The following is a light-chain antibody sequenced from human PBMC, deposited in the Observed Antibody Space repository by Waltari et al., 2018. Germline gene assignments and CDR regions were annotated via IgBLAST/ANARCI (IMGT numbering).Light chain of an antibody. CDR1: QSVSSD. CDR2: EAS. J-gene: IGKJ4*01. CDR3: QQYKYWPPLT. Sequence: EIVMTQSPVTLSVSLGERATLSCRASQSVSSDLAWYQQQPCQAPRLLIYEASTRAAGLAARFSASGSGTEFTLTISSLQSEDFAVYYCQQYKYWPPLTFGGGTKVEIK. V-gene: IGKV3-15*01.